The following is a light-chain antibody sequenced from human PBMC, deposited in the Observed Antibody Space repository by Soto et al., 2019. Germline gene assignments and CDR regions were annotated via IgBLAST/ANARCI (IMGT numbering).Light chain of an antibody. J-gene: IGKJ1*01. Sequence: EIVLTQSPGTLSLSPGERATLSCRASESVSSSSLAWYQQRPGQAPRLHIYGASSRATGIPDRFIGSGSEADCPLTIRRLDPEDFAGYVWQVYGGAPFSWTFGQGTKV. CDR3: QVYGGAPFSWT. V-gene: IGKV3-20*01. CDR2: GAS. CDR1: ESVSSSS.